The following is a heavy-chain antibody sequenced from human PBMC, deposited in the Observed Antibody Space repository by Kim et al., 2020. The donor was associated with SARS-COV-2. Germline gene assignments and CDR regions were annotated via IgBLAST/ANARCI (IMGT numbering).Heavy chain of an antibody. J-gene: IGHJ4*02. CDR3: ARDAGDGYSYLFDY. Sequence: QKFQGRVTITRDTSASTAYMELSSLRSEDTAVYYCARDAGDGYSYLFDYWGQGTLVTVSS. D-gene: IGHD5-18*01. V-gene: IGHV1-3*01.